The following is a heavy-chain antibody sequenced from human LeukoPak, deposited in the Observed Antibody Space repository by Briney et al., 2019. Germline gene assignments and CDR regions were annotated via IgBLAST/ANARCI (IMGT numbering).Heavy chain of an antibody. J-gene: IGHJ4*02. D-gene: IGHD6-19*01. CDR3: AKDRLRGSGWYDYFDY. Sequence: GGSLRLSCAASGFTFDDYAMHWVRQAPGKGLEWVSHINGDSSSTYYADSVKGRFTISRDNSKNSLYLQMNSLRGEDTALYYCAKDRLRGSGWYDYFDYWGQGTLVTVSS. CDR1: GFTFDDYA. CDR2: INGDSSST. V-gene: IGHV3-43*02.